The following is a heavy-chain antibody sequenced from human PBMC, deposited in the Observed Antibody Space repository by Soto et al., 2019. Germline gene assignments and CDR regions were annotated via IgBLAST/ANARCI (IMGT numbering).Heavy chain of an antibody. V-gene: IGHV3-30*18. CDR3: AKDHFTYCSSTYCLSDFDY. CDR2: ISYDGSNK. Sequence: GGSLRLSCAASELTFSSYGMHWVRQAPGKGLEWVAVISYDGSNKYYADSVKGRFTISRDNSKNTLYLQMNSLRAEDTAVYYCAKDHFTYCSSTYCLSDFDYWGHGTLVTVSS. D-gene: IGHD2-2*01. J-gene: IGHJ4*01. CDR1: ELTFSSYG.